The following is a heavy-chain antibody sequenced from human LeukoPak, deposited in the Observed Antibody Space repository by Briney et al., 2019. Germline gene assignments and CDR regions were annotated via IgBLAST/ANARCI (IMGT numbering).Heavy chain of an antibody. J-gene: IGHJ4*02. D-gene: IGHD3-22*01. CDR1: GFTVSSNY. CDR2: IYSGGST. V-gene: IGHV3-53*01. Sequence: PGGSLRLSCAASGFTVSSNYMSWVRQAPGKGLEWVSVIYSGGSTYYADSVKGRFTISRDNSKNTLYLQMNSLRAEDTAVYYCARKAVVYYDSSGYVFDYWGQGTLVTVSS. CDR3: ARKAVVYYDSSGYVFDY.